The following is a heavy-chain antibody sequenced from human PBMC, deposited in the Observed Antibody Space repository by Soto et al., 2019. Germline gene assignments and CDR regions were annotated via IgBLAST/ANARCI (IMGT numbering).Heavy chain of an antibody. J-gene: IGHJ5*02. V-gene: IGHV4-59*11. CDR1: GGSISGHY. Sequence: QVQLQESGPGLVKPSETLSLTCTVSGGSISGHYWSWIRQPPGRRLEWIGFIYYSGGTNYNPSLRSRVTISIDTSKNQFSLTLNSVTAADTAIYYCARDGTGDLSSYSWFDPWGQGTLVTVSS. D-gene: IGHD7-27*01. CDR3: ARDGTGDLSSYSWFDP. CDR2: IYYSGGT.